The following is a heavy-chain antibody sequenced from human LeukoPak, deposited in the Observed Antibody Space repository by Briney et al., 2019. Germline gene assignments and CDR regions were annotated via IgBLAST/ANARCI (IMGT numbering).Heavy chain of an antibody. Sequence: PGGSLRLSCAASGFTFSSYAMSWVRQAPGKGLEWVSAISGSGGSTYYADSVKGRFTISRDNSKNTLYLQMNSLRAEDTAVYYCASSGYDYYYYYMDVWGKGTTVTVSS. CDR3: ASSGYDYYYYYMDV. CDR1: GFTFSSYA. J-gene: IGHJ6*03. D-gene: IGHD3-22*01. CDR2: ISGSGGST. V-gene: IGHV3-23*01.